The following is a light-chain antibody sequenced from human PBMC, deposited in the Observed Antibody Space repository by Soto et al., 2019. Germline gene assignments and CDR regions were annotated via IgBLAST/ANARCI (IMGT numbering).Light chain of an antibody. V-gene: IGKV1-39*01. CDR1: QNINNY. CDR2: AAS. CDR3: QQSYSAPYT. Sequence: DIQMTQSPSSLSASVGDRVTIACRASQNINNYLHWYQQKPGKAPNLLIYAASTLQSAVPSRFSASGSGTDFTLSISSLQTEDFATYYCQQSYSAPYTFGLGTKVEIK. J-gene: IGKJ2*01.